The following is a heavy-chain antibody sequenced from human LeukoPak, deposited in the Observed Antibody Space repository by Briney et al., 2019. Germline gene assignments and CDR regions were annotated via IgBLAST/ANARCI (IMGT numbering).Heavy chain of an antibody. CDR3: ARRVATVDSYNWFDP. Sequence: GGSLRLSCAASGFTFSSYSMNWVRQAPGKGLEWVSSISSSSSYIYYADSVKGRFTISRDNAKNSPYLQMNSLRAEDTAVYYCARRVATVDSYNWFDPWGQGTLVSVSS. D-gene: IGHD5-12*01. V-gene: IGHV3-21*01. CDR2: ISSSSSYI. J-gene: IGHJ5*02. CDR1: GFTFSSYS.